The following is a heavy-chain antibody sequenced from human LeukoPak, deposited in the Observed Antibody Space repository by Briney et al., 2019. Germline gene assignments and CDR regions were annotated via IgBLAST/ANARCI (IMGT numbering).Heavy chain of an antibody. CDR2: ISGSGGST. CDR1: GFTFSSYA. Sequence: AGGSLRLSCAASGFTFSSYAMSWVRQAPGKGLEWVSAISGSGGSTYYADSVKGRFTISRDNSKNTLYLQMNSLRAEDTAVYYCAKSGGSGSYHRYYYYGMDVWGQGTTVTVSS. J-gene: IGHJ6*02. V-gene: IGHV3-23*01. D-gene: IGHD3-10*01. CDR3: AKSGGSGSYHRYYYYGMDV.